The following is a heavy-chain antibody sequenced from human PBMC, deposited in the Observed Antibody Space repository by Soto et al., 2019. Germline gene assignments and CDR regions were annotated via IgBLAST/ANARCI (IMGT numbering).Heavy chain of an antibody. V-gene: IGHV1-18*01. CDR3: ARLSTALYDILTGYYYYGMDV. CDR1: GYTFTSYG. J-gene: IGHJ6*02. Sequence: GASVKVSCKASGYTFTSYGISWARQAPGQGLEWMGWISAYNGIANYAQKFQGRVTITADKSTSTAYMELSSLRSEDTAVYYCARLSTALYDILTGYYYYGMDVWGQGTTVTVSS. D-gene: IGHD3-9*01. CDR2: ISAYNGIA.